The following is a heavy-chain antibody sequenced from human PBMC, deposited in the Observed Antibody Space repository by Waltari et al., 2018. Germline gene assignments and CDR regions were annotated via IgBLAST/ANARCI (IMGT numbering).Heavy chain of an antibody. CDR2: FNHSGRT. CDR1: GGSFTDYY. D-gene: IGHD3-10*01. CDR3: ARVTTMARGITILVVYAFDV. V-gene: IGHV4-34*01. J-gene: IGHJ3*01. Sequence: QVQLQQWGAGLLKPSETLSLTCAVYGGSFTDYYWSWIRQPPGKGLEWIGEFNHSGRTNYSPARKSRVTISLDTSKNQFSLSLSSVTAADTAIYYCARVTTMARGITILVVYAFDVWGQGTTVTVSS.